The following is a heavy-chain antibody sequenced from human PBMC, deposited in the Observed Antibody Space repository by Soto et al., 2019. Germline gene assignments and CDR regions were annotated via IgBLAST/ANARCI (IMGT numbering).Heavy chain of an antibody. Sequence: SETLSLTCTVSGGSISSGGYYWSWIRQHPGKGLEWIGYIYYSGSTYYNPSLKSRVTISVDTSKNQFSLKLSSVTAADTAVYYCARETGITGTTPVRGFDYWGQGTLVTVSS. CDR2: IYYSGST. J-gene: IGHJ4*02. V-gene: IGHV4-31*03. CDR1: GGSISSGGYY. D-gene: IGHD1-7*01. CDR3: ARETGITGTTPVRGFDY.